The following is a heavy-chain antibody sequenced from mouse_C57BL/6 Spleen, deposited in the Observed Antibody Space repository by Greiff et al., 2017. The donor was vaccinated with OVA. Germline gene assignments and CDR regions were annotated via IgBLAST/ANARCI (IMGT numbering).Heavy chain of an antibody. D-gene: IGHD2-4*01. CDR3: ARKWDDYDGAWFAY. J-gene: IGHJ3*01. CDR2: IWSGGST. Sequence: VKLMESGPGLVQPSQSLSITCTVSGFSLTSYGVHWVRQSPGKGLEWLGVIWSGGSTDYNAAFISRLSISKDNSKSQVFFKMNSLQADDTAIYYCARKWDDYDGAWFAYWGQGTLVTVSA. V-gene: IGHV2-2*01. CDR1: GFSLTSYG.